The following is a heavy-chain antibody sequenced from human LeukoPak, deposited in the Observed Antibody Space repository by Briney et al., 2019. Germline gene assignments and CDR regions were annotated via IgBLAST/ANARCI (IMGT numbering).Heavy chain of an antibody. CDR2: INHSGST. J-gene: IGHJ5*02. V-gene: IGHV4-34*01. CDR3: ARGGYGGYADNWFDP. Sequence: SETLSLTCAVYGGSFRGYYWSWIRQPPGKGLEWIGEINHSGSTNYNPSLKSRVTISVDTSKNQFCLKLSSVTAADTAVYYCARGGYGGYADNWFDPWGQGTLVTVSS. D-gene: IGHD5-12*01. CDR1: GGSFRGYY.